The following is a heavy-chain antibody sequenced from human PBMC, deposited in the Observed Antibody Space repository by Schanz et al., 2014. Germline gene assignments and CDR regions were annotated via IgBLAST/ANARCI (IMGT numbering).Heavy chain of an antibody. V-gene: IGHV3-30*02. D-gene: IGHD5-18*01. Sequence: QVQLVDSGGGLVKPGGSLRLSCAASGFIFRTYGMHWVRQAPGKGLEWVAFIHYDGTYKYYADSVKGRFTISRDNSENTLYLQMISLRAEDTAVYYCAKLDGYAYGSMGQEYFDYWGQGTLVAVSS. J-gene: IGHJ4*02. CDR1: GFIFRTYG. CDR3: AKLDGYAYGSMGQEYFDY. CDR2: IHYDGTYK.